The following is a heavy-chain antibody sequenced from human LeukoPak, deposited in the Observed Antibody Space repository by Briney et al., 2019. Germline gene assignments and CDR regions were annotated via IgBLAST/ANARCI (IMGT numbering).Heavy chain of an antibody. CDR3: ARVTGGNFWFDP. CDR2: INPNSGGT. D-gene: IGHD2-21*02. Sequence: EASVTVSCKASGYTFTGYYMHWVRQAPGQGLEWMGWINPNSGGTNYAQKFQGRVTMTRDTSISTAYMELSRLRSDDTAVYYCARVTGGNFWFDPWGQGTLVTVSS. CDR1: GYTFTGYY. V-gene: IGHV1-2*02. J-gene: IGHJ5*02.